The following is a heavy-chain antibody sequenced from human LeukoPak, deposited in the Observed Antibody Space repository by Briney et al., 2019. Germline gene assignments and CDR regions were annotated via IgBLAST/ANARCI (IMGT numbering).Heavy chain of an antibody. CDR3: ARLGGGAADVDY. CDR2: INPNSGGT. Sequence: ASVKVSCKASGYTFTGYYMHWVRQAPGQGLEWMGWINPNSGGTNYPQKFQGRVTVTRDTSISTAYMELSRLRSDDTAVYYCARLGGGAADVDYWGQGTLVTVSS. J-gene: IGHJ4*02. V-gene: IGHV1-2*02. CDR1: GYTFTGYY. D-gene: IGHD6-25*01.